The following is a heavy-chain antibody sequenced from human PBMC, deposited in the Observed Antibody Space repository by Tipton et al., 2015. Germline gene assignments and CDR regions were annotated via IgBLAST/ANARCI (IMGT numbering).Heavy chain of an antibody. Sequence: TLSLTCTVSGGSISSYYWSWIRQPPGKGLEWIGYIYYSGSTNYNPSLKSRVTISVDTSKNQFSLNLSSVTAADTAVYYCARDRGHYFDYWGQGTLVTVSS. D-gene: IGHD3-16*01. J-gene: IGHJ4*02. CDR2: IYYSGST. CDR3: ARDRGHYFDY. V-gene: IGHV4-59*01. CDR1: GGSISSYY.